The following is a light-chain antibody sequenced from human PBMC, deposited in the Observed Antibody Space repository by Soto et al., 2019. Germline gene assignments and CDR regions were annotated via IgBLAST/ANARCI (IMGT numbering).Light chain of an antibody. Sequence: DIQMTQSPSSLSASVGDRVIITCRASQRVTSFINWYRQRPGKAPELLIFAASTLHSGVPSRFSGSGSGTDFTLTITSLHPGDIGVYFCQQSSSAPYTFGQGTKLAIK. J-gene: IGKJ2*01. CDR1: QRVTSF. CDR3: QQSSSAPYT. V-gene: IGKV1-39*01. CDR2: AAS.